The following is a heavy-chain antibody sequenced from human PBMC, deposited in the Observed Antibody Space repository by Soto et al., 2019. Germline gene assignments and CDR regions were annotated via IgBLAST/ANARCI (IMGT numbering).Heavy chain of an antibody. D-gene: IGHD2-15*01. Sequence: SETLSLTCAVSGYSISSGYYWGWIRQPPGKGLEWIGSIHHSGSTYYNPSLKSRVTISVDTSKNQFSLKLSSMTAADTAVYYCARYAYCSGGSCSTKNNWFDPWGQGTLATVSS. CDR1: GYSISSGYY. CDR2: IHHSGST. CDR3: ARYAYCSGGSCSTKNNWFDP. J-gene: IGHJ5*02. V-gene: IGHV4-38-2*01.